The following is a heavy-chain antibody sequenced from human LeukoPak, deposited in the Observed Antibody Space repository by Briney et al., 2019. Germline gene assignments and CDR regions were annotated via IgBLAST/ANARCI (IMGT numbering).Heavy chain of an antibody. CDR2: IYSGGST. V-gene: IGHV3-53*01. CDR3: ARGLVVAATYYYYYGMDV. CDR1: GFIVSSNY. J-gene: IGHJ6*02. D-gene: IGHD2-15*01. Sequence: GGSLRLSCAASGFIVSSNYMSWVRQAPGKGLEWVSVIYSGGSTYYADSVKGRFTISRDNSKNTLYLQMNSLRAEDTAVYYCARGLVVAATYYYYYGMDVWGQGTTVTVSS.